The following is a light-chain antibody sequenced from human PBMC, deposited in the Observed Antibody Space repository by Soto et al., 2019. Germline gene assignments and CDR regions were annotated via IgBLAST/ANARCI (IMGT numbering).Light chain of an antibody. CDR1: QSISRG. J-gene: IGKJ1*01. Sequence: DIQMTQAPSTASASVGYIVTITCRASQSISRGLAWYQQKPGKAPNLLIYDASTLESGVPSRFSGSGSGTEFTLTISCLHPDDFATYYCQHYSSVWACGQGTKGDNK. CDR2: DAS. CDR3: QHYSSVWA. V-gene: IGKV1-5*01.